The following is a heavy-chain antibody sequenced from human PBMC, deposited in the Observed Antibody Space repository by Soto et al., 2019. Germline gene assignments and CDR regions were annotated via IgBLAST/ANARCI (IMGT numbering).Heavy chain of an antibody. D-gene: IGHD1-7*01. Sequence: ASVKVSCKASGYTFTSYAMHWVRQAPGQRLEWMGWINAGNGNTKYSQKFQGGVTITRDTSASTAYMELSSLRSEDTAVYYCASRPLITGTTGWFDPWGQGTLVTVSS. CDR2: INAGNGNT. CDR3: ASRPLITGTTGWFDP. J-gene: IGHJ5*02. V-gene: IGHV1-3*01. CDR1: GYTFTSYA.